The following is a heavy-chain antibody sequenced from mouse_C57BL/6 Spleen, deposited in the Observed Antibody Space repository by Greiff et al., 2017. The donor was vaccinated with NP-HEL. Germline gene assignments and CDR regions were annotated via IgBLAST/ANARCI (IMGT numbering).Heavy chain of an antibody. D-gene: IGHD2-4*01. Sequence: EVQLQESGGGLVQPGGSMKLSCVASGFTFSNYWMNWVRQSPEKGLEWVAQIRLKSDNYATHYAESVKGRFTNSRDDSKSSVYLQMNNLRAEDTGIYYCTGHDYDVGVFDYWGQGTTLTVSS. CDR2: IRLKSDNYAT. V-gene: IGHV6-3*01. CDR1: GFTFSNYW. J-gene: IGHJ2*01. CDR3: TGHDYDVGVFDY.